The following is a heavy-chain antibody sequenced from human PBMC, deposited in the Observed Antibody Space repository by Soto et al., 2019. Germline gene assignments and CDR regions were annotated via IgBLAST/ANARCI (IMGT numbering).Heavy chain of an antibody. V-gene: IGHV3-21*01. D-gene: IGHD1-7*01. CDR3: ARDPPTGTTLEWADS. CDR1: GFSFSSDS. CDR2: ISSSGSFK. J-gene: IGHJ4*02. Sequence: EVQLVESGGGLVKPGGSLRLSCAASGFSFSSDSMGWVRQAPGKGLEWVSSISSSGSFKNYADSVKGRFTISRDNAKNSLYLLLSGLKEEDTAVYYCARDPPTGTTLEWADSWGQGTPVTVSS.